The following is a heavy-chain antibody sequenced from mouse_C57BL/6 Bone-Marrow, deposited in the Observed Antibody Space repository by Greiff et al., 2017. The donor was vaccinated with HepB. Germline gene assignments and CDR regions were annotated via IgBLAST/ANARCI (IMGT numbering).Heavy chain of an antibody. V-gene: IGHV1-63*01. J-gene: IGHJ3*01. CDR3: ARGDDGYPFAY. D-gene: IGHD2-3*01. CDR2: IYPGGGYT. Sequence: VQLQQSGAELVRPGTSVKMSCKASRYTFTNYWIGWAKQRPGHGLEWIGDIYPGGGYTNYNEKFKGKATLTADKSSSTAYMQFSSLTSEDSAIYYCARGDDGYPFAYWGQGTLVTVSA. CDR1: RYTFTNYW.